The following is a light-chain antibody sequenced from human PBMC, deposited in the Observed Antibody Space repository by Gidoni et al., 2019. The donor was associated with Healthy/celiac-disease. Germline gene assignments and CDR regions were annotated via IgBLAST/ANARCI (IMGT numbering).Light chain of an antibody. CDR1: RSISSW. CDR3: QQYNSYST. CDR2: KAS. V-gene: IGKV1-5*03. J-gene: IGKJ1*01. Sequence: DIQMTQSPSTLSASVGDRVTITCRASRSISSWLAWYQQKPRKAPKLLIYKASSLESGVPSRFSGSGSVTEFTLTISSLQPDDFATYYCQQYNSYSTFGQGTKVEIK.